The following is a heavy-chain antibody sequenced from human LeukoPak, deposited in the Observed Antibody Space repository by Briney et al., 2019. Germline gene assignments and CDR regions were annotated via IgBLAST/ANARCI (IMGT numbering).Heavy chain of an antibody. Sequence: GGSLRLSCAASGFTFSDYYMSWIRQAPGKGLEWVSYISSSGGTIYYADSVKGRFTISRDNAKNSLYLQMNSLRAEDTAVYYCARDLSVWNFDYWGQGTLVTVSS. D-gene: IGHD2-8*01. V-gene: IGHV3-11*01. J-gene: IGHJ4*02. CDR3: ARDLSVWNFDY. CDR1: GFTFSDYY. CDR2: ISSSGGTI.